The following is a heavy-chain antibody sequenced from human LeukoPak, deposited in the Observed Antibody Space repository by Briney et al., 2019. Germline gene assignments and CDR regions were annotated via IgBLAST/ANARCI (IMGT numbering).Heavy chain of an antibody. CDR3: ARDLVGATGYYGMDV. CDR1: GYTFTSYY. CDR2: INPSGGST. J-gene: IGHJ6*02. V-gene: IGHV1-46*01. D-gene: IGHD1-26*01. Sequence: GASVKVSCKASGYTFTSYYMHWVRQAPGQGLEWMGIINPSGGSTSYAQKFQGRVTMTRDTSTSTVYMELSSLRSEDTAVYYCARDLVGATGYYGMDVWGQGTTVTVSS.